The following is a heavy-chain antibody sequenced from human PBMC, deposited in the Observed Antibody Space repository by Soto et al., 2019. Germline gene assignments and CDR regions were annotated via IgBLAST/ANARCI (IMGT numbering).Heavy chain of an antibody. CDR1: GFTFSSYA. Sequence: QVQLVESGGGVVQPGRSLRLSCAASGFTFSSYAMHWVRQAPGKGLEWVAVISYDGSNKYYADSVKGRFTISRDNSKNTLYLQMNSLRAEDTAVYYCARDLYPWLGQIDYWGQGTLVTVSS. J-gene: IGHJ4*02. V-gene: IGHV3-30-3*01. CDR2: ISYDGSNK. CDR3: ARDLYPWLGQIDY. D-gene: IGHD6-19*01.